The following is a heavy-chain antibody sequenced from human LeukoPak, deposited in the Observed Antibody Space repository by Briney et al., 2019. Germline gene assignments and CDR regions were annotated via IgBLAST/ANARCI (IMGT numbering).Heavy chain of an antibody. CDR1: GFTFSSYA. J-gene: IGHJ6*02. D-gene: IGHD5-18*01. Sequence: QPGGSLRLSCAASGFTFSSYAMHWVRQAPGKGLEYVSAISSNGGSTYCANSVKGRFTISRDNSKNTLYLQMGSLRAEDMAVYYCARLHVDTAMVSGGMDVWGQGTTVTVSS. V-gene: IGHV3-64*01. CDR3: ARLHVDTAMVSGGMDV. CDR2: ISSNGGST.